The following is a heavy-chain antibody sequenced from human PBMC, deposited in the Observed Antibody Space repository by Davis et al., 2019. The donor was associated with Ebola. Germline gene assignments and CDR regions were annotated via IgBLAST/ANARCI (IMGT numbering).Heavy chain of an antibody. J-gene: IGHJ4*02. CDR3: ARSEDGFSTPFDY. CDR1: GGSISSYY. Sequence: PGGSLRLSCTVSGGSISSYYWSWIRQPAGKGLEWIGRIYTSGSTNYNPSLKSQVTMSVDTSKNQFSLKLSSVTAADTAVYYCARSEDGFSTPFDYWGQGTLVTVSS. D-gene: IGHD2-15*01. V-gene: IGHV4-4*07. CDR2: IYTSGST.